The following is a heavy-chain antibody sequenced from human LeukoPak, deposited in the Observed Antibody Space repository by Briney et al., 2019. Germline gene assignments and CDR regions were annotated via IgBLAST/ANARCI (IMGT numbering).Heavy chain of an antibody. D-gene: IGHD2-2*01. Sequence: ASVKVSCKASGYTFTSYGISWVRQAPGQGLEWMGWISAYNGNTNYAQKLQGRVTMTTDTSTSTAYMELRSLRSDDTAVYYCARDSCSSTSCYSPSFDPGGQGTLVTVSS. J-gene: IGHJ5*02. CDR2: ISAYNGNT. V-gene: IGHV1-18*01. CDR3: ARDSCSSTSCYSPSFDP. CDR1: GYTFTSYG.